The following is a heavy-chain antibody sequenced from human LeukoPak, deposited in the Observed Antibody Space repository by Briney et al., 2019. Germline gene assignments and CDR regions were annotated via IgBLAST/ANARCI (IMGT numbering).Heavy chain of an antibody. CDR1: GYTFTTYW. CDR2: IYPGDSDP. D-gene: IGHD6-13*01. V-gene: IGHV5-51*01. J-gene: IGHJ4*02. Sequence: GESLKISCKGSGYTFTTYWIGWVPQMPGKGLEWMGIIYPGDSDPRYSPSFQGQVTISADKSISTAYLQWSSLKASDSAMYYCVRHGLGSSWFGFDYWGQGTLVTVSS. CDR3: VRHGLGSSWFGFDY.